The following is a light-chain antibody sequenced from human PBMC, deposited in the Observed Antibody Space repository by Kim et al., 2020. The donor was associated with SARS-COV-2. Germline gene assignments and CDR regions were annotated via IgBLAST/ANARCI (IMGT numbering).Light chain of an antibody. J-gene: IGKJ1*01. CDR1: QRVSSNY. CDR3: QQYSSSPAT. Sequence: SPGERATPSCRASQRVSSNYLAWYQQKPGQAPRLLIYGASSRATGIPDRFSGSGSGTDFTLTITRLEPEEFAVYYCQQYSSSPATFGQGTKVDIK. V-gene: IGKV3-20*01. CDR2: GAS.